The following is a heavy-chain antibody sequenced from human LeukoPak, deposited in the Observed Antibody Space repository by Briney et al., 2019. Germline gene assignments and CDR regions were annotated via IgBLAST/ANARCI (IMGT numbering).Heavy chain of an antibody. Sequence: PWGSLRLSCAASGFTFSSYGMHCVRQAPGKGLEWVAVISYDGSNKYYADSVKGRFTISRDNSKNTLYLQMNSLRAEDTGVYYCAKAPYSSGWNLGYWGQGTLVTVSS. V-gene: IGHV3-30*18. J-gene: IGHJ4*02. CDR3: AKAPYSSGWNLGY. CDR1: GFTFSSYG. D-gene: IGHD6-19*01. CDR2: ISYDGSNK.